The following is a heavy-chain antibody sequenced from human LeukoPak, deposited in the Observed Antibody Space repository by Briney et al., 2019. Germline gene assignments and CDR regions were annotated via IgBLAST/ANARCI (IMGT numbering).Heavy chain of an antibody. J-gene: IGHJ4*02. CDR3: ASADYYRLDF. D-gene: IGHD3-10*01. CDR2: INHSGST. V-gene: IGHV4-34*01. CDR1: GGSFSGYY. Sequence: PSETLSLTCAVYGGSFSGYYWSWIRQPPGKGLEWIGEINHSGSTNYNPSLKSRVTMSVDKSKNQFTLKLSSVTAADTAVYFCASADYYRLDFWGQGTLVTVSS.